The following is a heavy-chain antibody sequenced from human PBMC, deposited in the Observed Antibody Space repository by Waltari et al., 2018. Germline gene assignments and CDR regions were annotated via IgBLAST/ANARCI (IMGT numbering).Heavy chain of an antibody. Sequence: QVQLQESGPGLVKTWETLSLTCTVSGGAISSYYWSWLPQPPGKGLEWMGYIYYSGSTNYNPSLKIRVTISVDTSKNQFSLKLSSVTAADTAVYYCARQPPPFDYGDYAWYFDLWGRGTLVTVSS. CDR3: ARQPPPFDYGDYAWYFDL. D-gene: IGHD4-17*01. CDR2: IYYSGST. CDR1: GGAISSYY. V-gene: IGHV4-59*08. J-gene: IGHJ2*01.